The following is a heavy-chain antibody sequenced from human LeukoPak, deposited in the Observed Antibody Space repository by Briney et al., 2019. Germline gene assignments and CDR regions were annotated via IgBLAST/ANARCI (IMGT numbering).Heavy chain of an antibody. D-gene: IGHD2-2*01. J-gene: IGHJ4*02. V-gene: IGHV3-48*01. CDR3: ARGEYCSSTSCYLVLDY. CDR2: ISKTESSI. CDR1: GFILTNYN. Sequence: GGSLRLSCSASGFILTNYNINWVRQAPGKGLEWVSYISKTESSIYYADSVKGRFTMSRDKAKNSLCLQMNSLRAEDTAVYYCARGEYCSSTSCYLVLDYWGQGTLVTVSS.